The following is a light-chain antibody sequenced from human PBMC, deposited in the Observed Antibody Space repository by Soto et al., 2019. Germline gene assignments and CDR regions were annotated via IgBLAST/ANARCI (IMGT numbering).Light chain of an antibody. Sequence: DIQIAQSPSILSASVVDRFPLTCRVSQSIRSWLAWYQQKPGEAPNILIYDAYSLESGVPSRFSGRRSGTEVTLTIAGLLPDDFAAYYCYQYENYSPLTFGGGTKV. CDR3: YQYENYSPLT. CDR1: QSIRSW. CDR2: DAY. J-gene: IGKJ4*01. V-gene: IGKV1-5*01.